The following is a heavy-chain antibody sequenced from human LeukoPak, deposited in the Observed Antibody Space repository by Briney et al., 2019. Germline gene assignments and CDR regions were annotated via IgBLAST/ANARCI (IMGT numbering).Heavy chain of an antibody. D-gene: IGHD2-15*01. J-gene: IGHJ6*02. V-gene: IGHV4-59*12. CDR3: ARALGYCSGGSCYSPGYYYGMDV. CDR1: GGSISSFC. Sequence: SETLSLTCTVSGGSISSFCWSWIRQSPGKGLEWIGYIHYSGSTNDNPSLKSRVTLSVDKSKNQFSLKLSSVTAADTAVYYCARALGYCSGGSCYSPGYYYGMDVWGQGTTVTVSS. CDR2: IHYSGST.